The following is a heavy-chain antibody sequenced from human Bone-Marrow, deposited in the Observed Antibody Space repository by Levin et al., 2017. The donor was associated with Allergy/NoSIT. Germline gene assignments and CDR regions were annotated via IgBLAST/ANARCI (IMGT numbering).Heavy chain of an antibody. CDR1: GFTFSNYA. Sequence: PGGSLRLSCAASGFTFSNYAMNWVRQAPGKGLDWVSGINDNGDTTYYADSVKGRFAISRDNSKNTLFLQMSSLRAEDTAIYYCAKSGTEGGAIRLWDNWGQGTLVTVSS. CDR3: AKSGTEGGAIRLWDN. V-gene: IGHV3-23*01. CDR2: INDNGDTT. D-gene: IGHD1-26*01. J-gene: IGHJ4*02.